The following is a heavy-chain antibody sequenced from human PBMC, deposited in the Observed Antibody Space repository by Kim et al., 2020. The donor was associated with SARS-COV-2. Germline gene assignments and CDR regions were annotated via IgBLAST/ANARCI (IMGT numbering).Heavy chain of an antibody. CDR2: IYYDGST. Sequence: SETLSLTCTVSGVSVNSVDYYWSWIRQPPGKGLEWIGYIYYDGSTKYNPSLQSRVTMSLDTSRNYFSMSLSSVTAADAAVYYCVKSLSYCGGGACSPYNWFAPWGQGTLVTVSP. CDR3: VKSLSYCGGGACSPYNWFAP. D-gene: IGHD2-15*01. J-gene: IGHJ5*02. V-gene: IGHV4-61*03. CDR1: GVSVNSVDYY.